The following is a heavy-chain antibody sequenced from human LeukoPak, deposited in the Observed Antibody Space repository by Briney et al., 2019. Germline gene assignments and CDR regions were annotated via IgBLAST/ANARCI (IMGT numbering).Heavy chain of an antibody. CDR1: GYSISSGYY. D-gene: IGHD3-22*01. Sequence: TSETLSLTCTVSGYSISSGYYWGWIRQPPGKGLEWIGSIYHSGSTYYNPSLKSRVTISVDTSKNQFSLKLSSVTAADTAVYYCARDLDYYDSTWFDPWGQGTLVTVSS. CDR3: ARDLDYYDSTWFDP. J-gene: IGHJ5*02. V-gene: IGHV4-38-2*02. CDR2: IYHSGST.